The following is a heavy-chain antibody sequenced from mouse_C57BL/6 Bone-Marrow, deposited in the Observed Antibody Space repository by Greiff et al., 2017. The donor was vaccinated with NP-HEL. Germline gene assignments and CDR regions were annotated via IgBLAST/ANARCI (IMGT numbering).Heavy chain of an antibody. V-gene: IGHV3-6*01. J-gene: IGHJ4*01. CDR1: GYSITSGYY. Sequence: EVKVEESGPGLVKPSQSLSLTCSVTGYSITSGYYWNWIRQFPGNKLEWMGYISYDGSNNYIPSLKNRISITRDTSKNQFFLKLNSVTTEDTATYYCAIYDYDGEGWWNYYAMDYWGQGTSVTVSS. CDR3: AIYDYDGEGWWNYYAMDY. D-gene: IGHD2-4*01. CDR2: ISYDGSN.